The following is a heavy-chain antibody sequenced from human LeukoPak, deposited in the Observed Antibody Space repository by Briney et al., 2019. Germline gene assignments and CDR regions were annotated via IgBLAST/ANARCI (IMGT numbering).Heavy chain of an antibody. Sequence: GGSLRLSCVASGFTFSTYSMNGFRQAPGRGLEWVSHIDSSSYYIYYADSVKGLFTISRDNAKNSLYLQMNSLRGEETAVYYCARRPGYCTTTRCLFDNGGWGTGVTV. J-gene: IGHJ5*02. V-gene: IGHV3-21*01. CDR3: ARRPGYCTTTRCLFDN. D-gene: IGHD2-2*01. CDR2: IDSSSYYI. CDR1: GFTFSTYS.